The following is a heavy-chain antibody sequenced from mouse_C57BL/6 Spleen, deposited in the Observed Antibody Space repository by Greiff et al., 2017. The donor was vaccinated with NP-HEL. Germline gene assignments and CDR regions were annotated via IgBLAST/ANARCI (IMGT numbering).Heavy chain of an antibody. CDR2: ISNGGGST. J-gene: IGHJ2*01. D-gene: IGHD2-4*01. CDR1: GFTFSDYY. V-gene: IGHV5-12*01. CDR3: ARLDYDGYYFDY. Sequence: EVQLQESGGGLVQPGGSLKLSCAASGFTFSDYYMYWVRQTPEKRLEWVAYISNGGGSTYYPDTVKGRFTISRDNAKNTLYLQMSRLKSEDTAMYYCARLDYDGYYFDYWGQGTTLTVSS.